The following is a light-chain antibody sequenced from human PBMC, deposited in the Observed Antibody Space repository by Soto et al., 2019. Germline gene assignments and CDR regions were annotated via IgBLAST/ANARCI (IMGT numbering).Light chain of an antibody. CDR3: QQYDNLPLT. Sequence: DIQMTQSPSSLSASVGDRVTITCQASQDISNYLNWYQQKPGKAPKFLIYDVSKLETGVPSRFRGSGSGTDFTFTISSLQAEDTATYYCQQYDNLPLTFGGGTKVEIK. J-gene: IGKJ4*01. V-gene: IGKV1-33*01. CDR1: QDISNY. CDR2: DVS.